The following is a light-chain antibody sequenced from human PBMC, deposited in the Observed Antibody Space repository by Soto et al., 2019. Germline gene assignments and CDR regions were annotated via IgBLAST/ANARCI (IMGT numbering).Light chain of an antibody. CDR1: SSDIGGYNS. Sequence: QSALTQSPSASGTPGQSVTISCTGTSSDIGGYNSVSWYQQHPGKAPKVMIYDVSKRPSGVPDRFSASKSGNTASLTVSALQAEDEADYYCSSYTDRNNLVFGTGTKVTVL. J-gene: IGLJ1*01. CDR2: DVS. V-gene: IGLV2-8*01. CDR3: SSYTDRNNLV.